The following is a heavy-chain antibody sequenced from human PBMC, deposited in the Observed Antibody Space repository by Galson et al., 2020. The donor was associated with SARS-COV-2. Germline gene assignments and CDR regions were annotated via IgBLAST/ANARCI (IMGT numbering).Heavy chain of an antibody. CDR3: ARLHLQFLGWSYNYYGMDV. CDR2: IYYSRST. CDR1: GASITLSDYF. D-gene: IGHD3-3*01. V-gene: IGHV4-39*01. J-gene: IGHJ6*02. Sequence: PSETLSLTCTVSGASITLSDYFWGWVRQPPGKGLEWIGSIYYSRSTYYNPSLKSPVSISVDTPNNQFSLKLSSVTAADTAVYYCARLHLQFLGWSYNYYGMDVWGRGTTVTVSS.